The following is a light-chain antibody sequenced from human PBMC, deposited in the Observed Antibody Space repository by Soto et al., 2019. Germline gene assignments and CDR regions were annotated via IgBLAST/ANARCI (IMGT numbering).Light chain of an antibody. CDR3: QKRSNWPIN. Sequence: EIVLTHSQSTLSFSPVARPTLSCRASQSVSNYLAWYQQKPGQAPRLLIYDTSNRATGIPARFSGSGSGTDFTLTINNLDPEDFAVYYCQKRSNWPINFGQGQRRAIK. CDR1: QSVSNY. J-gene: IGKJ5*01. V-gene: IGKV3-11*01. CDR2: DTS.